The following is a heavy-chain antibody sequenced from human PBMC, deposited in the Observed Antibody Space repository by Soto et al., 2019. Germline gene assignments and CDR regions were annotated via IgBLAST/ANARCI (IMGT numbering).Heavy chain of an antibody. CDR1: GYTFTGYY. CDR3: ARDQAYSNYYYGMDV. J-gene: IGHJ6*02. Sequence: SVKVSCKASGYTFTGYYMHWVRQAPGQGLEWMGWINPNSGGTNYAQKFQGWVTMTRDTSISTAYMELSRLRSDDTAVYYCARDQAYSNYYYGMDVWGQGTTVTVSS. D-gene: IGHD4-4*01. V-gene: IGHV1-2*04. CDR2: INPNSGGT.